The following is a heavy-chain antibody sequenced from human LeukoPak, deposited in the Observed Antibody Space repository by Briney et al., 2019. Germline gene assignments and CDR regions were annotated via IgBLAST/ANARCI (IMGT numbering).Heavy chain of an antibody. Sequence: GGSLRLSCAASGFTFSVYGMYWVRQPPGKGLEWVALISYDGTDKYHVDSVKGRFTISRDNSNNTLYLQMNSLRPDDTAVYHCAKAGYSSGWTRYYGMDVWGQGTTVAVSS. D-gene: IGHD6-19*01. CDR3: AKAGYSSGWTRYYGMDV. J-gene: IGHJ6*02. V-gene: IGHV3-30*18. CDR2: ISYDGTDK. CDR1: GFTFSVYG.